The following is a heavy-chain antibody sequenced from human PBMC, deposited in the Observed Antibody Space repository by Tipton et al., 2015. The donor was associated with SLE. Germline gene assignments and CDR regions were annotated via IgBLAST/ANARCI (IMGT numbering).Heavy chain of an antibody. V-gene: IGHV4-31*11. D-gene: IGHD5-12*01. Sequence: TLSLTCAVSGDSISRGGYSWNWVRQFPEKGLEWIGYIYYSGTTFYNPFLSSRLTISVDTSKNQFSLKLRSVTAADTAVYYCAREYSGYDYRTFDHWGQGTLVTVSS. J-gene: IGHJ4*02. CDR3: AREYSGYDYRTFDH. CDR1: GDSISRGGYS. CDR2: IYYSGTT.